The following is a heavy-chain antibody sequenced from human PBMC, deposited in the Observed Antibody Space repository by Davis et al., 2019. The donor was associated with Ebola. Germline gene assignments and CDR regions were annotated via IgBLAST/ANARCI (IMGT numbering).Heavy chain of an antibody. J-gene: IGHJ4*02. CDR1: GGSFSGYY. D-gene: IGHD2-21*02. Sequence: SETLSLTCAAYGGSFSGYYWSWIRQPPGKGLEWIGEINHSGSTNYNPSLKSRVTISVDTSKNQFSLKLSSVTAADTAVYYCARGRVVTAIFDYWGQGTLVTVSS. CDR2: INHSGST. CDR3: ARGRVVTAIFDY. V-gene: IGHV4-34*01.